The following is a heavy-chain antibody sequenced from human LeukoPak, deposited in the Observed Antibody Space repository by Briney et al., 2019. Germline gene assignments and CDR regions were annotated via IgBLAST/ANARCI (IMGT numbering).Heavy chain of an antibody. CDR3: ARSYSSSRNWFDP. CDR2: IIPIFGTA. Sequence: LVKVSCKASGGTFSSYAISWVRQAPGQGLEWMGGIIPIFGTANYAQKFQGRVTITADESTSTAYMELSSLRSEDTAVYYCARSYSSSRNWFDPWGQGTLVTVSS. V-gene: IGHV1-69*13. D-gene: IGHD6-6*01. CDR1: GGTFSSYA. J-gene: IGHJ5*02.